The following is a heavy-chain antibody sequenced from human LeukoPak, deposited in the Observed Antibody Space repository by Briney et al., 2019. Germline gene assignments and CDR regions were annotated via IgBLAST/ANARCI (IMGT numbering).Heavy chain of an antibody. CDR1: GGSIGTYY. D-gene: IGHD3-16*02. CDR2: IYVTGT. V-gene: IGHV4-59*08. Sequence: PSETLSLTCTVSGGSIGTYYWSWVRQSPGTGLEWIGYIYVTGTRYNPYLQSRVTISVDSSTNQLFLKMPSVPAADTAVYYCARHIGGGIEDMDVWGRGTKVTVSS. J-gene: IGHJ6*03. CDR3: ARHIGGGIEDMDV.